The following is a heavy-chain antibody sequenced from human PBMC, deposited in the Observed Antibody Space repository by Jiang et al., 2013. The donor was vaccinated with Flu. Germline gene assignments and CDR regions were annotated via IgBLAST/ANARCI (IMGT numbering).Heavy chain of an antibody. CDR3: ARLTTVTTESRYYGMDV. Sequence: GAEVKKPGESLKISCKGSGYSFTTYWIGWVRQMPGKGLEWMGIIYPADSYTRYSPSFQGQVTISADKSISTAYLQWSSLKASDTAIYYCARLTTVTTESRYYGMDVWGKGTTVTVSS. CDR1: GYSFTTYW. D-gene: IGHD4-17*01. CDR2: IYPADSYT. J-gene: IGHJ6*04. V-gene: IGHV5-51*01.